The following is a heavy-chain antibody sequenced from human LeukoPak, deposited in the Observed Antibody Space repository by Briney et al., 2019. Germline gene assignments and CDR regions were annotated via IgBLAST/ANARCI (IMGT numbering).Heavy chain of an antibody. CDR1: GFTYSSYW. D-gene: IGHD3-22*01. J-gene: IGHJ4*02. CDR2: ITPDGGDT. Sequence: GGSLRLSCAASGFTYSSYWMHWVGQVPGKELMWVSRITPDGGDTSYADSVKGRFTISRDNAKNTLYLQMNSLRAEDTAVYYCVRDLIIVDTPGDDFDFWGQGTLVTVSS. V-gene: IGHV3-74*01. CDR3: VRDLIIVDTPGDDFDF.